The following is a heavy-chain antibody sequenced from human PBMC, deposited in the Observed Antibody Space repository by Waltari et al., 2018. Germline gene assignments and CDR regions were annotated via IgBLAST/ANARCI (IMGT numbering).Heavy chain of an antibody. CDR1: GGSFSGYY. V-gene: IGHV4-34*01. J-gene: IGHJ4*02. Sequence: QVQLQQWGAGLLKPSETLSLTCAVYGGSFSGYYWSWIRQPPGKGLGWIGEINHSGRTNYNPSLKSRVTISVDTSKNQFSLKLSSVTAADTAVYYCARAGSVQRTGNHSFDYWGQGTLVTGSS. D-gene: IGHD7-27*01. CDR3: ARAGSVQRTGNHSFDY. CDR2: INHSGRT.